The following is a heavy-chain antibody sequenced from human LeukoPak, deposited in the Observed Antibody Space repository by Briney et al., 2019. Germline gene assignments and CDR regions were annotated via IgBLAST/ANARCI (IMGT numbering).Heavy chain of an antibody. J-gene: IGHJ4*02. CDR1: GFTFSSYD. CDR2: IGTIGDT. V-gene: IGHV3-13*01. D-gene: IGHD3-22*01. Sequence: PGGSLRLSCAASGFTFSSYDFHWVRQAPGYGLEWVSGIGTIGDTYYLGSVKGRLTISRENAKNSLYLQVNSLRAGDTAVYYCARGRSFNYNDNNAHYPYWGQGTVVTVSS. CDR3: ARGRSFNYNDNNAHYPY.